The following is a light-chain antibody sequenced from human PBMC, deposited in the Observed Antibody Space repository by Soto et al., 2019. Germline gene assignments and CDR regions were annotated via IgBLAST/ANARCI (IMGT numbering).Light chain of an antibody. CDR3: QQFGPSRP. CDR1: QSVSSSY. Sequence: EFVSTKTPGTLSSSPWQRAALSCRASQSVSSSYLAWYHQKPGQAPRLLIYASSSRATGIPDRFSGSGSWTDFTLTINRLEPEDFAVYYCQQFGPSRPFGQGGKVDI. CDR2: ASS. V-gene: IGKV3-20*01. J-gene: IGKJ1*01.